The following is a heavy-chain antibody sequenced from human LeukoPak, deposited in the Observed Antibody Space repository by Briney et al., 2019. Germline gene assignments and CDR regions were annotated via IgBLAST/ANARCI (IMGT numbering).Heavy chain of an antibody. J-gene: IGHJ3*02. CDR2: IYHSGST. V-gene: IGHV4-38-2*02. Sequence: PSETLSLTCAVSGYSISSGYYWGWIRQPPGKGLEWIGSIYHSGSTYYNPSLKSRVTISVDTSKHQFSLKLSSVTAADTAVYYCARDYGGNSSAFDIWGQGTMVTVSS. CDR3: ARDYGGNSSAFDI. CDR1: GYSISSGYY. D-gene: IGHD4-23*01.